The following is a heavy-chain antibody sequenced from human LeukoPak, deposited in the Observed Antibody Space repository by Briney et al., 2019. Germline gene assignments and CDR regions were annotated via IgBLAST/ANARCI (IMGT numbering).Heavy chain of an antibody. J-gene: IGHJ4*02. D-gene: IGHD6-13*01. Sequence: PSETLPLTCTVSGGSISSSSYYWGWIRQPPGKGLEWIGSIYYSGSTYYNPSLKSRVTISVDTSKNQFSLKLSSVTAADTAVYYCARGPLGSSVDYWGQGTLVTVSS. CDR1: GGSISSSSYY. V-gene: IGHV4-39*07. CDR3: ARGPLGSSVDY. CDR2: IYYSGST.